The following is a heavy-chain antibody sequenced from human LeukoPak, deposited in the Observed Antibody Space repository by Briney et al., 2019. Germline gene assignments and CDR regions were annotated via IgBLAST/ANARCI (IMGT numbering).Heavy chain of an antibody. V-gene: IGHV1-69*05. CDR3: AREGDYDILTGYYNY. J-gene: IGHJ4*02. CDR2: IIPIFGTA. CDR1: GGTFSSYA. D-gene: IGHD3-9*01. Sequence: SVKVSCKASGGTFSSYAISWVRQAPGQGLEWMGRIIPIFGTANYAQKFPGRVTITTDESTSTAYMELSSLRSEDTAGYYCAREGDYDILTGYYNYWGQGTLVTVSS.